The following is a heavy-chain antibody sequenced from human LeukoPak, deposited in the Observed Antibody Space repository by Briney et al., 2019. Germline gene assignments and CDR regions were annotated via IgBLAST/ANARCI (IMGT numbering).Heavy chain of an antibody. Sequence: PSETLSLTCAVSGGSISSGGYSWSWIRQPPGKGLEWIGYIYHSGSTYYNPSLKSRVTISVDSSKNQFSLKLSSVTAADTAVYYCARGGYYAVDPWGQGTLVTVSS. J-gene: IGHJ5*02. CDR1: GGSISSGGYS. D-gene: IGHD3-10*01. CDR3: ARGGYYAVDP. CDR2: IYHSGST. V-gene: IGHV4-30-2*01.